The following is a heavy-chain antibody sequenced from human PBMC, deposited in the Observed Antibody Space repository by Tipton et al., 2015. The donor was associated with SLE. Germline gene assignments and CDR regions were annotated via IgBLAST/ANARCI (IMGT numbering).Heavy chain of an antibody. CDR3: VTRGLVGLEFDN. D-gene: IGHD3/OR15-3a*01. CDR1: GFTFSRYT. CDR2: ISSSSEYI. Sequence: GSLRLSCAASGFTFSRYTMKWIRQAPGKGLEWVSSISSSSEYIYYADSVKGRFSISRDNAKNSLFLQMNSLRVEDTAVYYCVTRGLVGLEFDNWGQGTLVTVSS. J-gene: IGHJ4*02. V-gene: IGHV3-21*01.